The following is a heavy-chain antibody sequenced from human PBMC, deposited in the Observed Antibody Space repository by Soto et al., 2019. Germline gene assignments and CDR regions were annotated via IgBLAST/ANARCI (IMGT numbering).Heavy chain of an antibody. V-gene: IGHV1-3*01. J-gene: IGHJ4*02. CDR2: INAGNGNT. CDR3: ARAGWYNWNYGYFDY. Sequence: ASVKVSCKASGYTFTSYAMHWVRQAPGQRLEWMGWINAGNGNTKYSQKFQGRVTITRDTSASTAYMELSSLRSEDTAVYYCARAGWYNWNYGYFDYWGQGTLVTVSS. CDR1: GYTFTSYA. D-gene: IGHD1-7*01.